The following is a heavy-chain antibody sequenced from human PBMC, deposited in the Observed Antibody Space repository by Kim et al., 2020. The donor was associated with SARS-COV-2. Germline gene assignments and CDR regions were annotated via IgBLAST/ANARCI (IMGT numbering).Heavy chain of an antibody. J-gene: IGHJ5*02. D-gene: IGHD1-26*01. Sequence: SETLSLTCTVSGYSISSGYYWGWIRQPPGKGLEWIGSIYHSGSTYYNPSLKSRVTISVDTSKNQFSLKLSSVTAADTALYYCARNTDGGSYTGWFDPWGQGTLVTVSS. CDR3: ARNTDGGSYTGWFDP. V-gene: IGHV4-38-2*02. CDR1: GYSISSGYY. CDR2: IYHSGST.